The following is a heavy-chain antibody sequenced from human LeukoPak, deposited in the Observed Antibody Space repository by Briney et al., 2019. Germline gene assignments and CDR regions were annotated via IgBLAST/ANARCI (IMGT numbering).Heavy chain of an antibody. Sequence: GASVKVSCKASGYTFTGYYMHWVRQAPGQGLEWMGWINPNSGGTNYAQKFQGRVTMTRDTSTSTVYMELSSLRSEDTAVYYCARELGPLSGSGSYYNDYWGQGTLVTVSS. J-gene: IGHJ4*02. D-gene: IGHD3-10*01. CDR3: ARELGPLSGSGSYYNDY. CDR2: INPNSGGT. CDR1: GYTFTGYY. V-gene: IGHV1-2*02.